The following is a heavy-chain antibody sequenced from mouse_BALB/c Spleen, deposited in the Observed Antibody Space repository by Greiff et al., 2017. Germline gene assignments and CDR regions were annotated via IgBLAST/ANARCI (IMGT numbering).Heavy chain of an antibody. D-gene: IGHD2-10*02. Sequence: QVQLQQPGAELVKPGAPVKLSCKASGYTFTSYWMNWVKQRPGRGLEWIGRIDPSDSETHYNQKFKDKATLTVDKSSSTAYIQLSSLTSEDSAVYYCARGYGNYEAWFAYWGQGTLVTVSA. J-gene: IGHJ3*01. CDR3: ARGYGNYEAWFAY. CDR1: GYTFTSYW. V-gene: IGHV1-69*02. CDR2: IDPSDSET.